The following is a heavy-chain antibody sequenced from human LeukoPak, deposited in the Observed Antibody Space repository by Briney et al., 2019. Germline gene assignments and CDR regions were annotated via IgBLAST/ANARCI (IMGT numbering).Heavy chain of an antibody. CDR2: ISDIGSI. D-gene: IGHD2-2*01. J-gene: IGHJ5*02. V-gene: IGHV4-59*12. Sequence: SETLSLTCTASGGSISSYYWSWIRQPPGKGLEWIAYISDIGSINYNPSLKSRVTISLDTSKNQFSLKLSSVTAADTAVYYCARDTFVVVPAAIWFDPWGQGTLVTVSS. CDR3: ARDTFVVVPAAIWFDP. CDR1: GGSISSYY.